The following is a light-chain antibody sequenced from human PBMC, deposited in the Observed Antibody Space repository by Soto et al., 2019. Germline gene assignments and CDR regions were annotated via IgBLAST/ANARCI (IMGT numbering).Light chain of an antibody. CDR1: QSISSW. CDR2: DAS. V-gene: IGKV1-5*01. J-gene: IGKJ5*01. CDR3: QQLNSFPFT. Sequence: DIQMTQSPSTLSASVGDRVTITCRASQSISSWLAWYQQKPGKAPKLLIYDASTLQSGVSSRFSGSGSGTEFTLTISSLLPEDFATYHCQQLNSFPFTFGQGTRLEIK.